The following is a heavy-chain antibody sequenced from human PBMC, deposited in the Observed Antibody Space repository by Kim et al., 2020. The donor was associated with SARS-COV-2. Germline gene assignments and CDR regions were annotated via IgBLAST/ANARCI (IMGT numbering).Heavy chain of an antibody. D-gene: IGHD3-16*01. CDR3: ARAISDYVWGGSKRIDFDI. Sequence: SETLSLTCTVSGGSVSSGSYYWIWIRQPPGQELEWIGYICYSGSTNSNPSLKSRVTISVDTSKNQFSLKLSSVTAAAAAVYYCARAISDYVWGGSKRIDFDIWGQGTLVTVSS. CDR2: ICYSGST. J-gene: IGHJ4*02. V-gene: IGHV4-61*01. CDR1: GGSVSSGSYY.